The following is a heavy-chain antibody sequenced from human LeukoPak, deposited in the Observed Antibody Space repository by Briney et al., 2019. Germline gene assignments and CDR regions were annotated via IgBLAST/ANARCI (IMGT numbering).Heavy chain of an antibody. CDR2: IYTSGST. CDR1: GGSISSGSYY. CDR3: ARIPYYCYYMDV. J-gene: IGHJ6*03. Sequence: SQTLSLTCTVSGGSISSGSYYWSWIRQPAGKGLEWIGRIYTSGSTNYNPSLKSRVTMSVDTSKNQFSLKLSSVTAADTAVYYCARIPYYCYYMDVWGKGTTVTVSS. V-gene: IGHV4-61*02.